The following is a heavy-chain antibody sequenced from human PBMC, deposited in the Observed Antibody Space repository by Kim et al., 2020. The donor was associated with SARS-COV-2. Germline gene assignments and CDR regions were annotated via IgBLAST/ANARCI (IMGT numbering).Heavy chain of an antibody. CDR1: GFTFSSYS. CDR2: ISSSSSYI. V-gene: IGHV3-21*01. J-gene: IGHJ4*02. D-gene: IGHD5-12*01. Sequence: GGSLRLSCAASGFTFSSYSMNWVRQAPGKGLEWVSSISSSSSYIYYADSVKGRFTISRDNAKNSLYLQMNSLRAEDTAVYYCARVHVKRNRAEMATIQYYFDYWGQGTLVTVSS. CDR3: ARVHVKRNRAEMATIQYYFDY.